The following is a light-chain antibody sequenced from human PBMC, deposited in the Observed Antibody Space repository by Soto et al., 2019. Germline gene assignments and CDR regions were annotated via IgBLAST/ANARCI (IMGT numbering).Light chain of an antibody. J-gene: IGKJ4*01. V-gene: IGKV3-15*01. CDR3: QQYDDWPQLT. CDR1: QSVGTN. CDR2: GAS. Sequence: EIVMTQSPVTLSLSPGERATLSCRASQSVGTNLAWYQQKPGQAPGLLIYGASTRATGVPARFSGSGSGTDFTLTISSLQSEDFAIHYCQQYDDWPQLTLGGGTKLEIK.